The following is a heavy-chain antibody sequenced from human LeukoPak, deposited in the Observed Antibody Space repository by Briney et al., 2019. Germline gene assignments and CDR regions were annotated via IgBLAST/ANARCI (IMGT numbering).Heavy chain of an antibody. CDR3: ARGGYDYVWGSYRPVHFDY. CDR1: GGSISSDGYY. Sequence: SETLSLTCTVSGGSISSDGYYWSWIRQHPGKGLEWIGYIYYSGSTYYSPSLKSRVTISVDTSKNQFSLKLSSVTAADTAVYYCARGGYDYVWGSYRPVHFDYWGQGTLVTVSS. J-gene: IGHJ4*02. V-gene: IGHV4-31*03. D-gene: IGHD3-16*02. CDR2: IYYSGST.